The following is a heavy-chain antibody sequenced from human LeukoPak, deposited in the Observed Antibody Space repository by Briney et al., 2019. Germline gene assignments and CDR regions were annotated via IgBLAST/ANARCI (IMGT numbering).Heavy chain of an antibody. V-gene: IGHV4-59*08. J-gene: IGHJ4*02. CDR1: GGSINSHY. D-gene: IGHD6-19*01. CDR3: VRRDNTGWNYFDY. CDR2: IYYKGST. Sequence: SETLSLTCTVSGGSINSHYWSWIRQPPGKGLEWIGDIYYKGSTNYNPSLKSRVAISVDTSKNHLSLKLTSVLAADTAIYYCVRRDNTGWNYFDYWGQGILVTVSS.